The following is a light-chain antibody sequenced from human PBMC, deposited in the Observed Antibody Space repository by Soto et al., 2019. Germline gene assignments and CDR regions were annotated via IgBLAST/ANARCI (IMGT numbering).Light chain of an antibody. Sequence: EIVLTQSPGTLSLSPGERATLSCRASQSVSDRVVWYQQKSGQAPSLLIYAASTRAAGVPARFSGSGSGTEFTLTISSLQSEDFAVYFCQQYADWPKTLGQGTKVDIK. CDR1: QSVSDR. V-gene: IGKV3-15*01. J-gene: IGKJ1*01. CDR2: AAS. CDR3: QQYADWPKT.